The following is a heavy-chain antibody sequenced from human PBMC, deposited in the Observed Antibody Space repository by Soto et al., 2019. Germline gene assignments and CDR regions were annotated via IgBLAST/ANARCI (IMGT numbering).Heavy chain of an antibody. CDR1: GLPFSNFA. Sequence: VQLLESGGDLVQPGGSLRLSCAATGLPFSNFAMNWVRQAPGRGLEWVSTIDPIVTVVHYADSVKGRFTISRDNSRNTLYLQMNSLRAADTAMYYCNSRVSEHFVFWGQGTLVTVSS. D-gene: IGHD1-1*01. CDR3: NSRVSEHFVF. CDR2: IDPIVTVV. V-gene: IGHV3-23*05. J-gene: IGHJ4*02.